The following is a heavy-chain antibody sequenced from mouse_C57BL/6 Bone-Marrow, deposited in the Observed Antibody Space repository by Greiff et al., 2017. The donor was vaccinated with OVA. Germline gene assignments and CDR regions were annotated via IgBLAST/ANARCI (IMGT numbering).Heavy chain of an antibody. J-gene: IGHJ2*01. CDR1: GFTFSSYG. D-gene: IGHD1-1*01. Sequence: EVKVVESGGDLVKPGGSLKLSCAASGFTFSSYGMSWVRQTPDKRLEWVATISSGGSYTYYPDPVKGRFPISRDNAKNTLYLQMSSLKSEDTAMYYGERHGDYGSVFDYWGQGTTLTVSS. V-gene: IGHV5-6*01. CDR2: ISSGGSYT. CDR3: ERHGDYGSVFDY.